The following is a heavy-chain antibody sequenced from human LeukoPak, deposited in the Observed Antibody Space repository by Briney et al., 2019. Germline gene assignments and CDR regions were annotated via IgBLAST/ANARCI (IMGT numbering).Heavy chain of an antibody. V-gene: IGHV3-30*02. D-gene: IGHD1-26*01. Sequence: GGSLRLSCAASGFTFSSYGMHWVRQAPGKGLEWVAFIRYDGSNKYYADSVKGRFTISRDNSKNTLYLQMNSLRAEDTAVYYCARDGLVRTKKNSGSYHYQGYYYYMDVWGEGTTVTVSS. CDR1: GFTFSSYG. J-gene: IGHJ6*03. CDR2: IRYDGSNK. CDR3: ARDGLVRTKKNSGSYHYQGYYYYMDV.